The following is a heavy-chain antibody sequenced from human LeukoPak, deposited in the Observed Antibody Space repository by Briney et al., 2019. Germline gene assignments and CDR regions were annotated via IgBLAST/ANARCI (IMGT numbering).Heavy chain of an antibody. Sequence: SETLSLTCTVSGGSISSSSYYWGWLRQPPGTGLEWIGRTYYSGSTYYNPSLKSRVTISVDTSKNQFSLKLNSVTAADTALYYCAREIAVAGHYYYYYMDVWGKGTTVTISS. CDR2: TYYSGST. CDR1: GGSISSSSYY. D-gene: IGHD6-19*01. CDR3: AREIAVAGHYYYYYMDV. J-gene: IGHJ6*03. V-gene: IGHV4-39*07.